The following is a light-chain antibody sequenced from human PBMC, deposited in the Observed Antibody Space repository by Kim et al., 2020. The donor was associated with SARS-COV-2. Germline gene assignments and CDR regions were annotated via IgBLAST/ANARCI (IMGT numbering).Light chain of an antibody. CDR2: NDS. J-gene: IGLJ1*01. V-gene: IGLV3-27*01. Sequence: SLSPRQTATITCSGDVLAKECARWFQQKPAQAPVLVIYNDSARPSGIPERFSGSSSGTTVTLTVSGAQVEDEADYYCYSAADNKGVFGTGTKVTVL. CDR1: VLAKEC. CDR3: YSAADNKGV.